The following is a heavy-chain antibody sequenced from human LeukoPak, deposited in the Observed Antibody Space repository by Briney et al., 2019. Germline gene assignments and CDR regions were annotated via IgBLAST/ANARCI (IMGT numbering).Heavy chain of an antibody. J-gene: IGHJ6*04. V-gene: IGHV3-7*01. D-gene: IGHD3-10*02. CDR2: INEYGGEI. CDR3: AELGITMIGGV. CDR1: GFSFSNSW. Sequence: GGSLRLSCAASGFSFSNSWMTWVRQAPGKGLEWVASINEYGGEIHYVDSVKGRFTISRDNAKNSLYLQMNSLRAEDTAVYYCAELGITMIGGVWGKGTTVTISS.